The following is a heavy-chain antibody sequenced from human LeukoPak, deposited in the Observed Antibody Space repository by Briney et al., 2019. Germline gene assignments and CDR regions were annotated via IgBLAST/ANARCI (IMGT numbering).Heavy chain of an antibody. J-gene: IGHJ4*02. D-gene: IGHD3-10*01. CDR1: GFTFSSYG. V-gene: IGHV3-33*01. CDR2: IWYDGRNK. Sequence: SGGSLRLSCAASGFTFSSYGMPWVRQAPGKGLEWVAVIWYDGRNKYYADSVKGRFTISRDNSKNTLYLQMNSLRAEDTAVYYCARERGMVGYDYWGQGTLVTVSS. CDR3: ARERGMVGYDY.